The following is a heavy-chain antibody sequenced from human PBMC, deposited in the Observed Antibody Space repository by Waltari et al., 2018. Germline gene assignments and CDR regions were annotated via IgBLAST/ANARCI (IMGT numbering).Heavy chain of an antibody. Sequence: EVQLVQSGAEVKKPGATVNISCKVSGYTFTDYYMHWVQQAPGKGLEWMGHGDPEDGETIYAAKYQGRVTITAETSTDTAYMELSRLGSEDMAVYYRASGYYSYWGQGTLVTVSS. CDR3: ASGYYSY. J-gene: IGHJ4*02. V-gene: IGHV1-69-2*01. CDR1: GYTFTDYY. D-gene: IGHD3-22*01. CDR2: GDPEDGET.